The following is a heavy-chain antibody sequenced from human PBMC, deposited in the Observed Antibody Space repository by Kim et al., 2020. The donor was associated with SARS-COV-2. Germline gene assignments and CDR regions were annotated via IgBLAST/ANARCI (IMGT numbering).Heavy chain of an antibody. Sequence: GGSLRLSCAASGFTFSSYEMNWVRQAPGKGLEWVSYISSSGSTIYYADSVKGRFTISRDNAKNSLYLQMNSLRAEDTAVYYCAREGARDFDIWGQGTMVTVSS. CDR2: ISSSGSTI. CDR1: GFTFSSYE. V-gene: IGHV3-48*03. D-gene: IGHD5-12*01. J-gene: IGHJ3*02. CDR3: AREGARDFDI.